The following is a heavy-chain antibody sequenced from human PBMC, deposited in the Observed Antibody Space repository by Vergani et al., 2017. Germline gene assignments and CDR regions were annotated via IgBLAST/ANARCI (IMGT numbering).Heavy chain of an antibody. D-gene: IGHD6-19*01. CDR1: GFTFSSYS. V-gene: IGHV3-21*01. J-gene: IGHJ4*02. Sequence: VQLVESGGGVVQPGGSLRLSCAASGFTFSSYSMNWVRQAPGKGLEWVSSISSSSSYIYYADSVKGRFTISRDNAKNSLYLQMNSLRAEDTAVYYCARGLLIAVASPFDYWGQGTLVTVSS. CDR2: ISSSSSYI. CDR3: ARGLLIAVASPFDY.